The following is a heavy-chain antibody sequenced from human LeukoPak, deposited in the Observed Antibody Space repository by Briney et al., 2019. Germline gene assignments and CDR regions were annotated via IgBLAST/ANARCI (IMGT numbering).Heavy chain of an antibody. V-gene: IGHV4-59*11. CDR3: AKGEYSRTSYYHYYMDV. CDR1: SVSISSHD. Sequence: PSETLSLTCTVSSVSISSHDWSWIRQSPGKGLERIGYSHYSGDTSYNPSLKSRVTISLDTSKNQFSLRLSSVTAADTAVYFCAKGEYSRTSYYHYYMDVWGKGTTVTVSS. CDR2: SHYSGDT. D-gene: IGHD6-6*01. J-gene: IGHJ6*03.